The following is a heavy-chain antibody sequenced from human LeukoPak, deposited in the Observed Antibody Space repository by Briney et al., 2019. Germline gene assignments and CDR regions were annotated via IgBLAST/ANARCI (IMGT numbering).Heavy chain of an antibody. CDR1: GGSISSSSYY. J-gene: IGHJ4*02. V-gene: IGHV4-39*02. CDR2: IYYSGST. CDR3: AGDSRYFDY. Sequence: SETLSLTCTVSGGSISSSSYYWGWIRQPPGKGLEWIGRIYYSGSTYYNPSLKGRVTISVYTSKNQFSLKLSSVTAADTAVYYCAGDSRYFDYWGQGTLVTVSS.